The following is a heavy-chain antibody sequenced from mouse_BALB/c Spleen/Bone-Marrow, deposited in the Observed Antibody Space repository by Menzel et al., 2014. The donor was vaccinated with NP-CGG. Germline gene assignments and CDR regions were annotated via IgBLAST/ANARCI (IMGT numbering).Heavy chain of an antibody. V-gene: IGHV2-6-5*01. Sequence: VQLVESGPGLVAPSQRLSIPCTVSGFSLSDYGVSWIRQSPGKGLEWLGVIWGGGKEYYNSVLKSRLSINKDNSKSQVFLKMYSLQTDDTAIYYCAKHRSVYPYAMDYWGQGTSVTVSS. CDR1: GFSLSDYG. CDR2: IWGGGKE. CDR3: AKHRSVYPYAMDY. D-gene: IGHD2-10*02. J-gene: IGHJ4*01.